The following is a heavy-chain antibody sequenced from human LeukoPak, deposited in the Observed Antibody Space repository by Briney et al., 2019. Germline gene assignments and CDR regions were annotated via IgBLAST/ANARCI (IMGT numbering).Heavy chain of an antibody. CDR2: IIPILGIA. CDR1: GGTFSSYA. V-gene: IGHV1-69*04. CDR3: ARSSKVVPAASDAFDI. D-gene: IGHD2-2*01. Sequence: SVKVSCKASGGTFSSYAISWVRQAPGQGLEWMGRIIPILGIANYAQKFQGRVTITADKSTSTAYMELSSLRSEDTAVYYCARSSKVVPAASDAFDIWGQGTMVTVSS. J-gene: IGHJ3*02.